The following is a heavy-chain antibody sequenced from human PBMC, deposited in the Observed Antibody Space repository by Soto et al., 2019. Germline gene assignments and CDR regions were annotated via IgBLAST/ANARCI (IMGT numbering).Heavy chain of an antibody. J-gene: IGHJ6*03. D-gene: IGHD1-26*01. Sequence: SGTLSLTFTFSGCSISSYYWSWIRPPPGKGLEWIGYIYYSGSTNYNPSLKSRVTISVDTSKNQFSLKLSSVTAADTAVYYCARHGDSARGVYYYYYMDVWGKGTTVTVSS. CDR3: ARHGDSARGVYYYYYMDV. V-gene: IGHV4-59*08. CDR1: GCSISSYY. CDR2: IYYSGST.